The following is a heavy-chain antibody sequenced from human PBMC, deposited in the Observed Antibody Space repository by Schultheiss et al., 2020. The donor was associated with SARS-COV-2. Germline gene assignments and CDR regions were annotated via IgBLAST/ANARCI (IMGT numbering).Heavy chain of an antibody. CDR2: INHSGST. J-gene: IGHJ5*02. V-gene: IGHV4-34*01. Sequence: SETLSLTCAVYGGSFSGYYWSWIRQPPGKGLEWIGEINHSGSTNYNPSLKSRVTISVDTSKNQFSLKLSSVTAADTAVYYCARSPFLAAAHDNWLDPWGQGTLVTVSS. CDR1: GGSFSGYY. CDR3: ARSPFLAAAHDNWLDP. D-gene: IGHD6-25*01.